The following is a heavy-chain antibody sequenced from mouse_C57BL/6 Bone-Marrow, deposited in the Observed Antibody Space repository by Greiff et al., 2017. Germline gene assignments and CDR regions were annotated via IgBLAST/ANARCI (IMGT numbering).Heavy chain of an antibody. CDR3: ARDNSPITTAMDY. Sequence: VKLMESGPGLVAPSQSLSITCTVSGFSLTSYAISWVRQPPGKGLEWLGVIWPGGGTNYNSALKSSLCISKDNSKSQVFLKMTSLQTDDTARYYWARDNSPITTAMDYWGQGTSVTVSS. CDR2: IWPGGGT. CDR1: GFSLTSYA. V-gene: IGHV2-9-1*01. D-gene: IGHD1-2*01. J-gene: IGHJ4*01.